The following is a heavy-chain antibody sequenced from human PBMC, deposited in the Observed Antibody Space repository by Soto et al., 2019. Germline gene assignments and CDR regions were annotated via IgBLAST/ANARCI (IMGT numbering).Heavy chain of an antibody. J-gene: IGHJ5*02. CDR2: INPDNGNT. Sequence: ASVKVSCKASGYTFTSYDISWVRQATGQGLEWMGWINPDNGNTKSSQKFQDRVIITRDTSASTAYMDLSSLRTEDSAVYYCAKDRYYDTPGWFDPWGQGSRVTVSS. CDR3: AKDRYYDTPGWFDP. CDR1: GYTFTSYD. V-gene: IGHV1-8*01. D-gene: IGHD3-22*01.